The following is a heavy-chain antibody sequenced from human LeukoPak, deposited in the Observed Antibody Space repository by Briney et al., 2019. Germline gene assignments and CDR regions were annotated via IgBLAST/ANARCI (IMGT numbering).Heavy chain of an antibody. J-gene: IGHJ4*02. CDR1: GGSISSYY. V-gene: IGHV4-59*01. CDR3: ARGAVGASFDY. Sequence: SETLSLTCTVSGGSISSYYWSWIRQPPGKGLEWIGYVYYSGSTNYNPSLKSRVTISVDTSKNQFSLKLSSVTAADTAVYYCARGAVGASFDYWGQGTLVTVSS. CDR2: VYYSGST. D-gene: IGHD1-26*01.